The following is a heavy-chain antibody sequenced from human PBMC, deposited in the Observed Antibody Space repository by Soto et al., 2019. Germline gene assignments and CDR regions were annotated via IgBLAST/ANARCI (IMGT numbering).Heavy chain of an antibody. CDR3: ARDGYGSGSYYKAPQIYGMDV. J-gene: IGHJ6*02. CDR1: GATFSSYA. D-gene: IGHD3-10*01. Sequence: SVKASCKASGATFSSYAISWARQGPGQGLDWMGGIIPIFGTANYAQKFQGRVTITADESTSTGYMELSSLRSEDTAVYYCARDGYGSGSYYKAPQIYGMDVWGRGSTVTVSS. V-gene: IGHV1-69*13. CDR2: IIPIFGTA.